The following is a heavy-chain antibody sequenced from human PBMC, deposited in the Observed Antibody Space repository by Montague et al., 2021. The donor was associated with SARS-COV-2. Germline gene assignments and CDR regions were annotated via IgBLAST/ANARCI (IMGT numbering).Heavy chain of an antibody. CDR1: GASFSFYY. D-gene: IGHD2-15*01. CDR3: AMGFHCNGVNCYYGVLGS. CDR2: INQSEST. V-gene: IGHV4-34*10. Sequence: SETLSLTCALNGASFSFYYWTWIRQSPGKGLEWIGGINQSESTTXNPSLTSRLTISIDTSRNQYYLNLRSVTAADTAVYFCAMGFHCNGVNCYYGVLGSWGQGTLVTVSS. J-gene: IGHJ5*02.